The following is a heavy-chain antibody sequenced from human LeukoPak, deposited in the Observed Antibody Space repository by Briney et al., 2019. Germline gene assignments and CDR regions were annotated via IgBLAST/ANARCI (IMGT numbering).Heavy chain of an antibody. CDR1: GFSFSTYG. CDR2: ISGTGATT. J-gene: IGHJ6*04. CDR3: ARDHIVVVPAAMANYYYYYGMDV. Sequence: GGSLRLSCAASGFSFSTYGMSWARQAPGKGLEWVSSISGTGATTYYADSVKGRFTISRDNSENTLYLQLHSLRAEDTAVYYCARDHIVVVPAAMANYYYYYGMDVWGKGTTVAVSS. D-gene: IGHD2-2*01. V-gene: IGHV3-23*01.